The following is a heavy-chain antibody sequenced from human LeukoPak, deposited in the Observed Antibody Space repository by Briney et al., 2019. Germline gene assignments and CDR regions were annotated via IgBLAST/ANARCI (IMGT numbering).Heavy chain of an antibody. Sequence: PSETLSLTCTVSGGSITSSYYWGWIRQPPGKGLEWIGSIYYSGSTYYNPSLKSRITISVDTSKNQFSPKLSSVTAADTAVYYCARRDNSGYYHSFDYWGQGTLVTVSS. CDR3: ARRDNSGYYHSFDY. CDR2: IYYSGST. CDR1: GGSITSSYY. J-gene: IGHJ4*02. V-gene: IGHV4-39*01. D-gene: IGHD3-22*01.